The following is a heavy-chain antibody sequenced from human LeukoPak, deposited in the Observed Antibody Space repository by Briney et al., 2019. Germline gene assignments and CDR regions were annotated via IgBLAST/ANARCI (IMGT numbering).Heavy chain of an antibody. D-gene: IGHD2/OR15-2a*01. CDR3: AKVVAGNIDYYFDY. V-gene: IGHV3-23*01. CDR1: GLTIGSRY. Sequence: PGGSLRLSCVASGLTIGSRYMNWVRQAPGKGLEWVAGISGTGGSTHYADSVKGRFTISRDNSKNTVYLQMRNLRVEHTAVYYCAKVVAGNIDYYFDYWGQGILVAVSS. J-gene: IGHJ4*02. CDR2: ISGTGGST.